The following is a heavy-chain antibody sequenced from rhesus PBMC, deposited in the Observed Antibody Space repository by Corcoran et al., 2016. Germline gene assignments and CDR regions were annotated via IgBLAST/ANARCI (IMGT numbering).Heavy chain of an antibody. D-gene: IGHD6-31*01. Sequence: QVQLQESGPGLVKPSETLSLTCAVSAGSISSGYYFCTWIRQTPGKGLEWIGYITSSGSTSYTPSLQSRLTISRDTSKNRFSLKLTSVTAADTAVYYCTITSGQFDYWGQGVLVTVSS. CDR3: TITSGQFDY. CDR2: ITSSGST. CDR1: AGSISSGYYF. V-gene: IGHV4-122*02. J-gene: IGHJ4*01.